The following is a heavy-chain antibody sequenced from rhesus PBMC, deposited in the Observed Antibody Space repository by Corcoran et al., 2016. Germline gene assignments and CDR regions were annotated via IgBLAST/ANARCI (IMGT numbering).Heavy chain of an antibody. V-gene: IGHV4-122*02. CDR2: ITYSGST. CDR3: ARVGYSSGWDYFDY. CDR1: GYSISGYY. J-gene: IGHJ4*01. D-gene: IGHD6-31*01. Sequence: QVQLQESGPGLVKPSETLSTTCAVSGYSISGYYWSWTRQAPGKGLEWIGYITYSGSTSYNPSLKSRVTISRDTSKNQFSLKLSSVTAADTAVYYCARVGYSSGWDYFDYWGQGVLVTVSS.